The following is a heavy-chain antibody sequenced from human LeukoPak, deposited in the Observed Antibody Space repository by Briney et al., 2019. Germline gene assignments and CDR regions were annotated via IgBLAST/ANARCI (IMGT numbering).Heavy chain of an antibody. V-gene: IGHV1-46*01. CDR3: ATTPYYYDSSGLRFGFDY. CDR2: INPSGGST. D-gene: IGHD3-22*01. CDR1: GYTFTSYY. J-gene: IGHJ4*02. Sequence: ASVKVSCKASGYTFTSYYMHWVRQAPGQGLEWMGIINPSGGSTSYAQKFQGRVTMTRDTSTSTVYMELSSLRSEDTAVYHCATTPYYYDSSGLRFGFDYWGQGTLVTVSS.